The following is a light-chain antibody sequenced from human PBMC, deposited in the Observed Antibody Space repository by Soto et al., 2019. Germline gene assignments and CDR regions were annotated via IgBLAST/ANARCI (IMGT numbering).Light chain of an antibody. CDR1: QSVSSR. CDR3: QQYNNWPRT. J-gene: IGKJ5*01. CDR2: GAS. V-gene: IGKV3-15*01. Sequence: EIVMTQSPATLSVSLGERATLSCRASQSVSSRLAWYQQKPGQAPRLLVYGASTRATGIPARFSGRGSGTEFTLTISSLQSEDCAVDYCQQYNNWPRTCGQGTRREIK.